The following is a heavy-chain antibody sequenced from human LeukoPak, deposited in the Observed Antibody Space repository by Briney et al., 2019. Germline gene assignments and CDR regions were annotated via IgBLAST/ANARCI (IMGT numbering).Heavy chain of an antibody. Sequence: SETLSLTCAVYGESFSGYYWSWIRQPPGKGLEWIGEINHSGSTNYNPSLKSRVTISVDTSKNQFSLKLSSVTAADTAVYYCARVEDSSGWYIDYWGQGTLVTVSS. CDR2: INHSGST. CDR1: GESFSGYY. J-gene: IGHJ4*02. V-gene: IGHV4-34*01. CDR3: ARVEDSSGWYIDY. D-gene: IGHD6-19*01.